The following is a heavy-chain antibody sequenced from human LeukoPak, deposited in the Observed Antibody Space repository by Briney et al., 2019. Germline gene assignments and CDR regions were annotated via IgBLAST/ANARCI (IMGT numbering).Heavy chain of an antibody. J-gene: IGHJ4*02. CDR1: GDSISSYY. CDR2: IYTSGST. D-gene: IGHD2-2*01. V-gene: IGHV4-4*09. CDR3: ARKYCSSIRCYDYFDY. Sequence: SETLFLTCTVSGDSISSYYWSWIRQPPGKGLEWIGYIYTSGSTNYNPSLKSRVTISVDTSKNQFSLKLSSVTAADTAVYYCARKYCSSIRCYDYFDYWGQGTLVTVSS.